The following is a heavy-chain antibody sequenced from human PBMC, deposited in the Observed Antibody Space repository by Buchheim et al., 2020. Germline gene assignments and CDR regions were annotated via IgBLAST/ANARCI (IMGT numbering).Heavy chain of an antibody. V-gene: IGHV3-23*01. CDR3: ARGFDFWSGYYPYYYGMDV. D-gene: IGHD3-3*01. J-gene: IGHJ6*02. Sequence: EVQLLESGGGLVQPGGSLRLSCAASGFTFSSYAMSWVRQAPGKGLEWVSAISGSGGSTYYADSVKGRFTISRDNSKNTLYLQMNSLRAGDTAVYYCARGFDFWSGYYPYYYGMDVWGQGTT. CDR2: ISGSGGST. CDR1: GFTFSSYA.